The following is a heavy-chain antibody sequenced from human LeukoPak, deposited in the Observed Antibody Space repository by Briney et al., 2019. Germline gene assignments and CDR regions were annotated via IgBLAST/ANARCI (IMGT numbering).Heavy chain of an antibody. CDR3: ASDCGGDCRRVLDI. V-gene: IGHV3-23*01. Sequence: GGSLRLSCAASGFTFSSYAMSWVRQAPGKGLEWVSAISGSGGSTYYADSVKGRFTISRDNSKNTLYLQMNSLRAGDTAVYYCASDCGGDCRRVLDIWGQGTMVTVSS. J-gene: IGHJ3*02. CDR2: ISGSGGST. D-gene: IGHD2-21*02. CDR1: GFTFSSYA.